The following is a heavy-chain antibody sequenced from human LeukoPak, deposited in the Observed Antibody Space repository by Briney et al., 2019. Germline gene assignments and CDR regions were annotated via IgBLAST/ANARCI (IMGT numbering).Heavy chain of an antibody. J-gene: IGHJ4*02. CDR1: GGSFSGYY. CDR2: INHSGST. Sequence: SETLSLTCAVYGGSFSGYYWSWIRQPPGKGLEWIGEINHSGSTNYNPSLKSRVPISVDPSKNQFSLKLSSVTAADTAVYYCASAWIAAAGSIDYWGQGTLVTVSS. D-gene: IGHD6-13*01. V-gene: IGHV4-34*01. CDR3: ASAWIAAAGSIDY.